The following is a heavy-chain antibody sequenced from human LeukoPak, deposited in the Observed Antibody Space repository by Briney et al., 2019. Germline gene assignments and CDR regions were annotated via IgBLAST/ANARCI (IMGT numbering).Heavy chain of an antibody. CDR3: ARGDAFSGDH. J-gene: IGHJ4*02. V-gene: IGHV3-7*04. CDR2: IHPEGNET. Sequence: GGSLRLSCAVSGFSFTNFWMSWVRQAPGRGREWVANIHPEGNETYHVESVKGRFTIPRDNTKNLLFLQMNGLRVEDTAVYYCARGDAFSGDHWGQGTLVTVSS. CDR1: GFSFTNFW.